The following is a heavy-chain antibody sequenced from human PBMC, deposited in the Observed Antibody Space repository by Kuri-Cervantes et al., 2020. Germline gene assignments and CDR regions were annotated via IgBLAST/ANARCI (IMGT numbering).Heavy chain of an antibody. CDR2: GRKKSDRYTT. J-gene: IGHJ5*02. Sequence: GESLKISCEVSGFIFSDHDMDWVRQAPGKGLEWVGRGRKKSDRYTTENAASVKGRFAISRDDSKKSLYLQMNSLKNEDTAVDYCARAGYGKGYDLWGPGTLVTVSS. CDR1: GFIFSDHD. CDR3: ARAGYGKGYDL. D-gene: IGHD5-12*01. V-gene: IGHV3-72*01.